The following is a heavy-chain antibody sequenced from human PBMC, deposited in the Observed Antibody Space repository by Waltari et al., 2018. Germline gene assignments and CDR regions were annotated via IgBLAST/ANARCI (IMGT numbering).Heavy chain of an antibody. CDR2: INPNSGGT. D-gene: IGHD1-26*01. CDR1: GYTFTGYY. V-gene: IGHV1-2*06. CDR3: ARVRGSSGYDAFDI. Sequence: QVQLVQSGAEVKKPGASVKVSCQASGYTFTGYYMPWVRQAPGQGLEWMGRINPNSGGTNYAQKFQGRVTMTRDTSISTAYMELSRLRSDDTAVYYCARVRGSSGYDAFDIWGQGTMVTVSS. J-gene: IGHJ3*02.